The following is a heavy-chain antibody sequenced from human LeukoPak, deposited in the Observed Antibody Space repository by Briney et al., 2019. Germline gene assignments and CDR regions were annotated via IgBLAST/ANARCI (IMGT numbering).Heavy chain of an antibody. CDR1: GFTFSSYA. Sequence: GGSLRLSRAASGFTFSSYAMSWVRQAPGKGLEWVSAISGSGGSTYYADSVKGRFTISRDNSKNTLCLQMNSLRAEDTAVDYCAKGRGIIAAAFDIWGQGTMVTVSS. CDR2: ISGSGGST. CDR3: AKGRGIIAAAFDI. D-gene: IGHD3-16*01. V-gene: IGHV3-23*01. J-gene: IGHJ3*02.